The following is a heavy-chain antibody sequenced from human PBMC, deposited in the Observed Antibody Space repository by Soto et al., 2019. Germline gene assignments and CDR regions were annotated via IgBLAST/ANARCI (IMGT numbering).Heavy chain of an antibody. J-gene: IGHJ6*02. CDR1: CGSISSYY. CDR3: ARDGNSKQLVRVYYYYGMDV. CDR2: IYTRVST. D-gene: IGHD6-13*01. Sequence: SETLSLTCTVSCGSISSYYCSWIWERARQGLGWIGRIYTRVSTNYNPSLKSRVTMSVDTSKNQFSLKLSSVTAADTAVYYCARDGNSKQLVRVYYYYGMDVWGQGTTVTVSS. V-gene: IGHV4-4*07.